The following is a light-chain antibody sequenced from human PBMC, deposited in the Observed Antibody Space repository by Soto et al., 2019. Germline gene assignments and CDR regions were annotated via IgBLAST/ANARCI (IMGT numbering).Light chain of an antibody. Sequence: NFMLTQPHSVSESPGETITISCTRSSGSIASNYVQWYQQRPGSAPPTVIYEDNQRPSGVPDRFSGSIDSSSNSVSLTISGLKTEDEADYYCQSYDSSNQVFGGGTKLTVL. J-gene: IGLJ2*01. CDR3: QSYDSSNQV. CDR1: SGSIASNY. V-gene: IGLV6-57*03. CDR2: EDN.